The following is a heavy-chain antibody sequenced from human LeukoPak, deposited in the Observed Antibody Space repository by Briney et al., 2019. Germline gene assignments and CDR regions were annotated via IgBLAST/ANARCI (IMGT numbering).Heavy chain of an antibody. J-gene: IGHJ1*01. CDR3: ARDTPKYYYDSSGYYPAEYFQH. CDR1: GFTSSSYW. D-gene: IGHD3-22*01. Sequence: PGGSLRLSCAASGFTSSSYWMSWVRQAPGKGLEWVANIKQDGSEKYYVDSVKGRFTISRDNAKNSLYLQMNSLRAEDTAVYYCARDTPKYYYDSSGYYPAEYFQHWGQGTLVTVSS. V-gene: IGHV3-7*01. CDR2: IKQDGSEK.